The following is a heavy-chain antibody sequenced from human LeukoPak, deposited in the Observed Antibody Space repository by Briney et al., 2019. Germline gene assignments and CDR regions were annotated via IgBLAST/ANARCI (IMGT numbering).Heavy chain of an antibody. CDR2: VKDDGIST. CDR3: ATGPYAAFEM. D-gene: IGHD2-2*01. Sequence: GGSLRLSCAASGFTFTKFWMHWVRQAPGRGLVWVSRVKDDGISTLYADSVKGPFTISRDNAKNTLYLQMNSLRADDTALYYCATGPYAAFEMWGQGTMVTVSS. V-gene: IGHV3-74*01. CDR1: GFTFTKFW. J-gene: IGHJ3*02.